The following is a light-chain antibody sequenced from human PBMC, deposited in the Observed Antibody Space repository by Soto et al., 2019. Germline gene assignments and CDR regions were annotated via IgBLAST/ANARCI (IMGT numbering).Light chain of an antibody. CDR1: SSNIGAGYD. Sequence: QSVLTQPPSVSGAPGQRVTISCTGSSSNIGAGYDVHWYQQLPGTAHKLLIYGNSNRPSGVPDRFSGSKSGTSASLAITGLQAEDEADYYCQSYDSSLSGSWVFGTGTKLTVL. CDR3: QSYDSSLSGSWV. CDR2: GNS. V-gene: IGLV1-40*01. J-gene: IGLJ1*01.